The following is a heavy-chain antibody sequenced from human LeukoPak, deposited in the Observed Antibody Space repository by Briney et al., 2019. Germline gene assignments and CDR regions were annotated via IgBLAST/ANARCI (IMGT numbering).Heavy chain of an antibody. J-gene: IGHJ4*02. CDR2: IYYSGST. CDR1: GGSISSSSYY. Sequence: SGTLSLTCTVSGGSISSSSYYWGWIRQPPGKGLEWIGSIYYSGSTYYNPSLKSRVTISVDTSKNQFSLKLSSVTAADTAVYYCARLALIGLDYWGQGTLVTVSS. D-gene: IGHD3-16*02. CDR3: ARLALIGLDY. V-gene: IGHV4-39*01.